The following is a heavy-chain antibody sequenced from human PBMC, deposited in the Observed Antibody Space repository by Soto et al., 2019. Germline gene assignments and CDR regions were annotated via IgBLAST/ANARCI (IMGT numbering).Heavy chain of an antibody. J-gene: IGHJ3*02. CDR2: MNPNSGNT. Sequence: ASVKVSCKASGYTFISYDINWVRQPTGQGLEWMGWMNPNSGNTGYAQKFQGRVTMTRNTSISTAYMELSSLRSEDTAVYYCARGQEYLGAFDIWGQGTTVTVSS. V-gene: IGHV1-8*01. CDR1: GYTFISYD. CDR3: ARGQEYLGAFDI.